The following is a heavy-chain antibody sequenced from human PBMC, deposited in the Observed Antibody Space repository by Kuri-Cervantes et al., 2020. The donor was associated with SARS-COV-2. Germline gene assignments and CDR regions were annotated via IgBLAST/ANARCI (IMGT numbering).Heavy chain of an antibody. V-gene: IGHV3-23*01. J-gene: IGHJ4*02. CDR3: ARDYYDSKSY. Sequence: GESLKISCAASGFTFSSYAMSWVRQAPGKGLEWVSAISGSGGSTYYADSVKGRFTISRDNAKNSLYLQMNSLRAEDTAVYYCARDYYDSKSYWGQGTLVTVSS. D-gene: IGHD3-22*01. CDR1: GFTFSSYA. CDR2: ISGSGGST.